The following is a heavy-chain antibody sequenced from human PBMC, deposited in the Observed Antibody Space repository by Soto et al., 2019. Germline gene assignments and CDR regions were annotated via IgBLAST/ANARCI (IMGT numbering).Heavy chain of an antibody. V-gene: IGHV4-59*11. CDR1: GGSISGHY. D-gene: IGHD6-19*01. Sequence: PSETLSLTCSVSGGSISGHYWTWIRQSPGKGLEWIGYIFYSGSTNYNPSLKSRVTISVDTSKNQFSLKMSSVTAADTAVYYCARVGSSGWSPDYWGRGXLVTVHS. CDR3: ARVGSSGWSPDY. J-gene: IGHJ4*02. CDR2: IFYSGST.